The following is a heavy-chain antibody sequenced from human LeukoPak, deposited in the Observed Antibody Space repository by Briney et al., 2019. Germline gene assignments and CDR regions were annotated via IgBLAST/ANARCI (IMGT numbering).Heavy chain of an antibody. Sequence: ASVKVSCKSSVYTFTGYYMHWVRQAPGQGLEWMGWINPNSGGTNYAQKFQGRVTMTRDTSISTAYMELSRLRSDDTAVYYCAWDSSGYTFDAFDIWGQGTMVTVSS. CDR1: VYTFTGYY. CDR2: INPNSGGT. J-gene: IGHJ3*02. D-gene: IGHD3-22*01. V-gene: IGHV1-2*02. CDR3: AWDSSGYTFDAFDI.